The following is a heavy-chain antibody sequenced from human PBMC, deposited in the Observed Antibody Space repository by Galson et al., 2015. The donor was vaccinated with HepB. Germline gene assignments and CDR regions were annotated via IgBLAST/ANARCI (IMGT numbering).Heavy chain of an antibody. D-gene: IGHD1-26*01. J-gene: IGHJ4*02. Sequence: SLRLSCAASGLIFSTYGVSWVRQAPGTGLVWVSTIDHTGFTTFYADSVKGRFTISRDDSKNTVHLQMSSLRGDDSAVYYCARWGSSGNLDYWGQGTLVTVSS. CDR3: ARWGSSGNLDY. V-gene: IGHV3-23*01. CDR1: GLIFSTYG. CDR2: IDHTGFTT.